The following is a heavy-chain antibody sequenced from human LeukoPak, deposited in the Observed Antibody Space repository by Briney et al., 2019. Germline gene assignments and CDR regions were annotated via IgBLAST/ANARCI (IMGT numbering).Heavy chain of an antibody. J-gene: IGHJ4*02. CDR2: INSSSGYI. Sequence: GGSLRLSCAASGFTFSTYGMHWVRQAPGRGLEWVSSINSSSGYIYYADSVKGRFTISRDNSKNTLYLQMNSLRAEDTAVYYCARYTTGYGFDVWGQGTLVTVSS. CDR1: GFTFSTYG. CDR3: ARYTTGYGFDV. V-gene: IGHV3-21*01. D-gene: IGHD5-12*01.